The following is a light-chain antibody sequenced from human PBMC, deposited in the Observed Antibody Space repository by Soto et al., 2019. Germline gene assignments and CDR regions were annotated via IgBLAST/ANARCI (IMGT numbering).Light chain of an antibody. CDR1: SSDVGRSNH. Sequence: SVLTQPASVSGSPGQSITISCTGTSSDVGRSNHVFWYQQHPGKAPKLIIYEVSSRPSGVSNRFSGSKSGNPASLTISGLQAEDEADYYCSAHTYGALVFGGGTKVTVL. V-gene: IGLV2-14*01. CDR2: EVS. CDR3: SAHTYGALV. J-gene: IGLJ2*01.